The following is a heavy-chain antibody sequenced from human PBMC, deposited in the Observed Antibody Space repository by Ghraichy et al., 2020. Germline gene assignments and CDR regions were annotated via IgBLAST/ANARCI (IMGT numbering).Heavy chain of an antibody. CDR2: INHSGST. Sequence: SETLSLTCAVYGGSFSGYYWSWIRQPPGKGLEWIGEINHSGSTNYNPSLKSRVTISVDTSKNQFSLKLSSVTAADTAVYYCAILGEAWGGDAFDIWGQGTTVTVSS. J-gene: IGHJ3*02. CDR1: GGSFSGYY. V-gene: IGHV4-34*01. CDR3: AILGEAWGGDAFDI. D-gene: IGHD3-16*01.